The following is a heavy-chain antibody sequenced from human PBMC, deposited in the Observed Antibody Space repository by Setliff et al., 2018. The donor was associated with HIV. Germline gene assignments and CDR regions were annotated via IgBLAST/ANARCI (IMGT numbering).Heavy chain of an antibody. Sequence: ASVKVSCKASGYTFTGYFIHWVRQAPGQGLEWMGRINPNSGGTNYAQKFQGRVTMTRDTSASTAYMELSSLRSEDTAVYYCARASAQGYSDYESPFDYWGQGTLVTVSS. J-gene: IGHJ4*02. CDR2: INPNSGGT. CDR3: ARASAQGYSDYESPFDY. D-gene: IGHD5-12*01. V-gene: IGHV1-2*06. CDR1: GYTFTGYF.